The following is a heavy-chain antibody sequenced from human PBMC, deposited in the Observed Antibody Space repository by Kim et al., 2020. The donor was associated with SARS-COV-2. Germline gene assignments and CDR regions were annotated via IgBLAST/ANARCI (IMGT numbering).Heavy chain of an antibody. CDR2: IYTSGST. Sequence: SETLSLTCTVSGVSISSDYWSWIRQPAGKGLEWIGRIYTSGSTNYNPSLKSRVSMSVDMSKNQFSLKLSSVTAADTAAYYCASPLGYWGQGTLVTVSS. V-gene: IGHV4-4*07. CDR3: ASPLGY. CDR1: GVSISSDY. J-gene: IGHJ4*02.